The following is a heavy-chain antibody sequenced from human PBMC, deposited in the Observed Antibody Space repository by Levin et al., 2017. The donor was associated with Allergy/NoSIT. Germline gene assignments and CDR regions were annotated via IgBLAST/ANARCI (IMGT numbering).Heavy chain of an antibody. Sequence: GGSLRLSCAASGFTFSSYSMSWVRQAPGKGLEWVSSISSSSNYIYYADSVKGRFTISRDNAKNSLYLQMNSLRAEDTAVYYCARAGHCSSTSCYPDYWGQGTLVTVSS. CDR2: ISSSSNYI. CDR1: GFTFSSYS. V-gene: IGHV3-21*01. CDR3: ARAGHCSSTSCYPDY. D-gene: IGHD2-2*01. J-gene: IGHJ4*02.